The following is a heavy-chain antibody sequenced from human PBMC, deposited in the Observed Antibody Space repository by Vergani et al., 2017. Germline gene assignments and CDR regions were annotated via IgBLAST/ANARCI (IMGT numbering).Heavy chain of an antibody. CDR2: INHSGST. CDR3: ARELKVGPAPFDY. D-gene: IGHD1-26*01. CDR1: GGSFSGYY. Sequence: QVQLQQWGAGLLKPSETLSLTCAVYGGSFSGYYWSWICQPPGTGLEWIGEINHSGSTNYNPYLKSRVTISVDRSKNQFSLKLTSVTAADTAVYYCARELKVGPAPFDYWGQGTLVTVSS. V-gene: IGHV4-34*01. J-gene: IGHJ4*02.